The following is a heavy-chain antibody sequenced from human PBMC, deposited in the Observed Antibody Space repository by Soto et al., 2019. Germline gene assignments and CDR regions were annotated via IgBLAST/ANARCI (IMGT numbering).Heavy chain of an antibody. V-gene: IGHV3-30*18. CDR1: GLTFRDSG. CDR3: ANGKAGVCSYYGMDV. J-gene: IGHJ6*02. CDR2: ISFDGSER. Sequence: QVQLVESGGGVVQPGTSLRLSCVVSGLTFRDSGMHWVRQAPGKGLEWVAVISFDGSERHYRDSVKGRFSISRDNSRNTLYLQMNSLRGDDSAVYYCANGKAGVCSYYGMDVWGQGATGTVS. D-gene: IGHD1-26*01.